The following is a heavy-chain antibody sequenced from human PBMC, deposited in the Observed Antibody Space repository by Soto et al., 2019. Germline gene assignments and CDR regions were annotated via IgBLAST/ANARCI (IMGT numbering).Heavy chain of an antibody. D-gene: IGHD3-3*01. CDR2: IYWNDDQ. J-gene: IGHJ5*02. CDR1: GLSLTTSGVG. V-gene: IGHV2-5*01. CDR3: ARSRRITMIGVVSWFDP. Sequence: QITLKESGPTLVKPTQTLTLTCTFSGLSLTTSGVGVGWIRQSPGKALEWLALIYWNDDQWYSPSLKSRLTITKDTSKNQGVLKMTTMDPGDTATYFCARSRRITMIGVVSWFDPWGQGTLVTVSS.